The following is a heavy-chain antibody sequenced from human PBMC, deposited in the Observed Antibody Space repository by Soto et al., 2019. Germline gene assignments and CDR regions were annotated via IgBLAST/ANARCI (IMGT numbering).Heavy chain of an antibody. CDR3: ARENWFDP. CDR1: GGTFSSYE. V-gene: IGHV1-69*13. J-gene: IGHJ5*02. CDR2: IIPIFGTA. Sequence: SLKVSCKASGGTFSSYEISWERQAPGQGLEWMGGIIPIFGTANYAQKFQGRVTITADESTSTAYMELSSLRSEDTAVYYCARENWFDPWGQGTLVTVSS.